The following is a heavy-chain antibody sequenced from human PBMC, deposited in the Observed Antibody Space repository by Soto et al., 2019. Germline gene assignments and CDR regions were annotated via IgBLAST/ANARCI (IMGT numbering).Heavy chain of an antibody. CDR3: ARVALLRAVIIDWFDP. J-gene: IGHJ5*02. CDR2: ISPYNGNT. V-gene: IGHV1-18*04. D-gene: IGHD3-10*01. CDR1: GYTFTSYG. Sequence: ASVKVSCKASGYTFTSYGISWVRQAPGQGLEWMGWISPYNGNTNYAQKFQGRVTMTTDTSTSTAYMELRSLRSDDTAVYYCARVALLRAVIIDWFDPWGQGNLVTVSS.